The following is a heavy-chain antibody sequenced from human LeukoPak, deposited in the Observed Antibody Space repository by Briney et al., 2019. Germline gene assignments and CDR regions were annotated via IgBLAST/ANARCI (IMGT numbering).Heavy chain of an antibody. V-gene: IGHV3-21*04. J-gene: IGHJ4*02. Sequence: GGSLGLSCVASGFTLSPFTMSWVRQAPGKGLEWVSAIGGTGVDTYYADSVKGRFTISRDNAKNSLYLQMNSLRAEDTAVYYCARDNVVVGNYYFDYWGQGTLVTVSS. CDR2: IGGTGVDT. CDR1: GFTLSPFT. CDR3: ARDNVVVGNYYFDY. D-gene: IGHD2-15*01.